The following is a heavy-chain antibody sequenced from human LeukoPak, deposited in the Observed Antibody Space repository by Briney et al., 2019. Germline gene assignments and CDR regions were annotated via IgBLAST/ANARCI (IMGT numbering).Heavy chain of an antibody. CDR3: AKVPELRTEGPFDY. V-gene: IGHV3-30*02. D-gene: IGHD1-26*01. Sequence: GGSLRLSCAASGFTFGSYGMHWVRQAPGKGLEWVTFIRSDGSDKYYADSVKGRFTISRDNSKNTLYLQMNSLRAEDTAVYYCAKVPELRTEGPFDYWGQGTLVTVSS. CDR1: GFTFGSYG. J-gene: IGHJ4*02. CDR2: IRSDGSDK.